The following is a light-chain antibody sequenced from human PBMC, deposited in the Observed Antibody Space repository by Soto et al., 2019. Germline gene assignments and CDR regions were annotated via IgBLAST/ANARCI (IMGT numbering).Light chain of an antibody. CDR2: EVT. Sequence: QSVLDLPPSASGFPGQSVPISCTGTISDVGYYDYVSWYQQHPGKAPKLVIYEVTKRPSGVPDRVSASKSGNTASLTVSGLRAEDEADYYCSSYAGSNNFVFGSGTKVTVL. CDR1: ISDVGYYDY. J-gene: IGLJ1*01. CDR3: SSYAGSNNFV. V-gene: IGLV2-8*01.